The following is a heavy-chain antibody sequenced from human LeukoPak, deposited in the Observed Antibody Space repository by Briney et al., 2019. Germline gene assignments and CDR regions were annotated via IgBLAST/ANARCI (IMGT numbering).Heavy chain of an antibody. CDR2: ISYDGSNK. J-gene: IGHJ4*02. V-gene: IGHV3-30*18. CDR1: GLTLRSFG. D-gene: IGHD1-14*01. CDR3: VKGLGNLFDD. Sequence: GESMRLSCAASGLTLRSFGMHWVRQAAGKGLEWVTFISYDGSNKHYADSVKGRVTISRDTSKNTLYLQMNSLRVEDTAVYFCVKGLGNLFDDWGQGTLVTVSS.